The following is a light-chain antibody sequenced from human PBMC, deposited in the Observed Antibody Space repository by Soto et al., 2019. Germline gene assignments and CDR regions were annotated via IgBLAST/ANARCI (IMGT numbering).Light chain of an antibody. CDR2: GAS. CDR3: QHYQTWPYT. Sequence: EIVMTQSPVTLSVSPGERATLSCRASQSVSSNLAWYQQKPGQAPRLLIYGASTRATGIPARFGGSGSGTEFTLTISSVQSEDFAVYYCQHYQTWPYTFGQGTKLEIK. V-gene: IGKV3-15*01. J-gene: IGKJ2*01. CDR1: QSVSSN.